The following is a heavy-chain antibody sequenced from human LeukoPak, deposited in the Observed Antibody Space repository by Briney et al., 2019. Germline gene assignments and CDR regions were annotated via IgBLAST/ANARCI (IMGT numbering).Heavy chain of an antibody. CDR3: ARGTGSYYSLGY. D-gene: IGHD1-26*01. V-gene: IGHV3-74*01. CDR1: GFTFSTYW. Sequence: PGGSLRLSCAASGFTFSTYWMNWVRQAPGKGLGWVSRINSDGRNTSYADSVKGRFTISRDNAKNTLYLQMDSLRAEDTAMYYCARGTGSYYSLGYWSQGTLVTVSS. J-gene: IGHJ4*02. CDR2: INSDGRNT.